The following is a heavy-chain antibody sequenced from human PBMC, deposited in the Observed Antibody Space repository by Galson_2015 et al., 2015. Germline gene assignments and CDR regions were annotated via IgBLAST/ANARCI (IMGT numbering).Heavy chain of an antibody. V-gene: IGHV1-18*01. J-gene: IGHJ6*02. CDR2: ISAYNGNT. CDR3: ARDDIVRATRTGHYYYGMDV. Sequence: SVKVSCKASGYTFNSYGISWVRQAPGQGLEWMGWISAYNGNTNYAQRLQSRVTMTTDTSTSTAYMELRSLRSDDTAVYYCARDDIVRATRTGHYYYGMDVSGPGTTVTVSS. D-gene: IGHD1-26*01. CDR1: GYTFNSYG.